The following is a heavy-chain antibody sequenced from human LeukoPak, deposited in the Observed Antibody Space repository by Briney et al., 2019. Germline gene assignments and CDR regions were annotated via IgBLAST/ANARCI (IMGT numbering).Heavy chain of an antibody. CDR2: INDGVGRT. CDR3: ARDPNVEVGY. CDR1: GFTFSNYA. Sequence: GGSLRLSCSASGFTFSNYAMSWVRQAPGRGLEWVSCINDGVGRTFYADSVKGRFTISRDNSQNTLHLQMNSLRAEDTAVYYCARDPNVEVGYWGQGTLVTVSS. J-gene: IGHJ4*02. D-gene: IGHD5-24*01. V-gene: IGHV3-23*01.